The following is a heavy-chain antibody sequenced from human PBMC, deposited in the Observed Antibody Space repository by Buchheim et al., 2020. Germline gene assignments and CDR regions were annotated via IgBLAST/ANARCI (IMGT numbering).Heavy chain of an antibody. V-gene: IGHV3-7*01. CDR1: GFTFSSYW. Sequence: EVQLVESGGGLVQPGRSLRLSCAASGFTFSSYWMSWVRQAPGKGLEWVANIKQDGSEKYYVDSVKGRFTISRDNAKNSLYLQMNSLRAEDTAVYYCARSVATKKYYYYYGMDVWGQGTT. J-gene: IGHJ6*02. D-gene: IGHD5-12*01. CDR2: IKQDGSEK. CDR3: ARSVATKKYYYYYGMDV.